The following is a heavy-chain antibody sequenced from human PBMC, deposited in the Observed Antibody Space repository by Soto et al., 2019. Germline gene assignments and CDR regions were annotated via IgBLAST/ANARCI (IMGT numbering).Heavy chain of an antibody. Sequence: GGSLRLSCAASGFTFSSYSMNWVRQAPGKGLEWVSSISSSSSYIYYADSVKGRFTISRDNAKNSLYLQMNSLRAEDTAVYYCARETPRTGITQLGWFDPWGQGTLVTVSS. D-gene: IGHD6-6*01. J-gene: IGHJ5*02. CDR2: ISSSSSYI. CDR3: ARETPRTGITQLGWFDP. V-gene: IGHV3-21*01. CDR1: GFTFSSYS.